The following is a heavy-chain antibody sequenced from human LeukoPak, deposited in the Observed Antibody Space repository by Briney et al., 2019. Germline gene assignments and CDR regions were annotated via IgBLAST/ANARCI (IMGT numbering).Heavy chain of an antibody. CDR1: GGSISSGGYY. J-gene: IGHJ5*02. V-gene: IGHV4-31*03. D-gene: IGHD2-21*02. Sequence: SPTLSLTCTVSGGSISSGGYYWSWIRQHPGKGLEWIGYIYYSGSTYYNPSLKSRVTISVDTSKNQFSLKLSSVTAADTAVYYCARGGSDHNWFDPWGQGTLVTVSS. CDR2: IYYSGST. CDR3: ARGGSDHNWFDP.